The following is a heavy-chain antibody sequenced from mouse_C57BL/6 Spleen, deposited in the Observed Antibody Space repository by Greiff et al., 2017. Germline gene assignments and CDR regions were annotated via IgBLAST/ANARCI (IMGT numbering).Heavy chain of an antibody. CDR2: INPSSGYT. Sequence: VQLQQSGAELARPGASVKMSCKASGYTFTSYTMHWVKQRPGPGLEWIGYINPSSGYTKYNQKFKDKDTLTADKSSSTAYMQLSSLTSEDSAVYYCARWGTAGYFDVWGTGTTVTVSS. V-gene: IGHV1-4*01. CDR1: GYTFTSYT. CDR3: ARWGTAGYFDV. J-gene: IGHJ1*03. D-gene: IGHD1-2*01.